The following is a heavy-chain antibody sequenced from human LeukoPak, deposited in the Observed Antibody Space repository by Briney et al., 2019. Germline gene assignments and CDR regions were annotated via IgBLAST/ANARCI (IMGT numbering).Heavy chain of an antibody. Sequence: GGSLRLSCAASGFTFSSYGMHWVRQAPGKGREWVAVISYDGRNKYYGDSVKGRFTISRDNSKNTLYLQMNSLRAEDTAVYYCAKSRRCSSTSCLVDYWGQGTLVTVSS. V-gene: IGHV3-30*18. J-gene: IGHJ4*02. CDR3: AKSRRCSSTSCLVDY. D-gene: IGHD2-2*01. CDR1: GFTFSSYG. CDR2: ISYDGRNK.